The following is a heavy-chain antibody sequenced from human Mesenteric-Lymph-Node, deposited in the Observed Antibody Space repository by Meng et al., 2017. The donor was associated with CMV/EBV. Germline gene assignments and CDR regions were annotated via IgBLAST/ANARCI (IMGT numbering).Heavy chain of an antibody. CDR3: ARNIWGSSGYWTYDY. Sequence: SETLSLTCAVYGGSFSGYYWSWIRQPPGKGLEWIGEINHSGSTNYNPSLKSRVTISVDTSKNQFSLKLSSVTAADTAVYYCARNIWGSSGYWTYDYWGQGTLVTVSS. CDR1: GGSFSGYY. D-gene: IGHD3-22*01. V-gene: IGHV4-34*01. CDR2: INHSGST. J-gene: IGHJ4*02.